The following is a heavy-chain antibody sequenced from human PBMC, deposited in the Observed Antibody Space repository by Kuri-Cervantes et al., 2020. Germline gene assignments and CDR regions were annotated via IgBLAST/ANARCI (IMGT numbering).Heavy chain of an antibody. V-gene: IGHV4-34*01. CDR1: GASFSPYY. Sequence: SQTLSLTCAVYGASFSPYYWNWIRQPPGKGLEWIGEINHSGGTNYNPSLKSRVTMSVDTSKNQFSLHLTSLTAADTAMYYCARGRDYYGSGSYRLDYWGQGTLVTVSS. J-gene: IGHJ4*02. D-gene: IGHD3-10*01. CDR3: ARGRDYYGSGSYRLDY. CDR2: INHSGGT.